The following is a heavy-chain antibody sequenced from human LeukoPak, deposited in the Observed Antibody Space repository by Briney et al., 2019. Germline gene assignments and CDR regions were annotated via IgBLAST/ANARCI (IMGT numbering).Heavy chain of an antibody. CDR3: ARLRASFPIQRSAFDI. D-gene: IGHD2-2*02. J-gene: IGHJ3*02. CDR1: GGSFSGYY. V-gene: IGHV4-34*01. Sequence: SETLSLTCAVYGGSFSGYYWSWIRQPPGRGLEWIGEINHSGSTNYNPSLKSRVTISVDTSKNQFSLKLSSVTAADTAVYYCARLRASFPIQRSAFDIWGQGTMVTVSS. CDR2: INHSGST.